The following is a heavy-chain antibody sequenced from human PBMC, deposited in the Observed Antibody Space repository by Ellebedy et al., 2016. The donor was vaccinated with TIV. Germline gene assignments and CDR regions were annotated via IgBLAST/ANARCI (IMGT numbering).Heavy chain of an antibody. CDR1: GFTFDDYA. Sequence: SLKISXAASGFTFDDYAMHWVRQAPGKGLEWVSGISWNSGSIGYADSVKGRFTISRDNAKNSLYLQMNSLRAEDTALYYCAKGLGGYNFDYWGQGTLVTVSS. D-gene: IGHD5-18*01. V-gene: IGHV3-9*01. CDR2: ISWNSGSI. J-gene: IGHJ4*02. CDR3: AKGLGGYNFDY.